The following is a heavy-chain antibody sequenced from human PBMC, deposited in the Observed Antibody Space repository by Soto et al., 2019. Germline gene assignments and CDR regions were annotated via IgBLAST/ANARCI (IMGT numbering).Heavy chain of an antibody. CDR3: ARGLVGDYYYYMDV. Sequence: ASVKVSCKASGYTFTSYDINWVRQATGQGLEWMGWMNPNSGNTGYAQKFQGRVTMTRNTSISTAYMELSSLRSEDTAVYYCARGLVGDYYYYMDVWGTGTTVTVSS. CDR2: MNPNSGNT. J-gene: IGHJ6*03. D-gene: IGHD2-15*01. CDR1: GYTFTSYD. V-gene: IGHV1-8*01.